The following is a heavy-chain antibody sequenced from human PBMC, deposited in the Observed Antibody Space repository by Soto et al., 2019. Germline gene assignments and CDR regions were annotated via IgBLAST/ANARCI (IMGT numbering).Heavy chain of an antibody. J-gene: IGHJ4*02. D-gene: IGHD3-22*01. CDR2: ISYDETNE. V-gene: IGHV3-30-3*01. Sequence: QVQLVESGGGVVQPGRSLRLSCAASGFTFSRYSVHWVRQAPGKGLEWVAAISYDETNESYADSVKGRFTISRDNSKNTMFLQMSSLRPEDTAVYFCSRAPFESSGYFAYWGQGTLVTVSS. CDR1: GFTFSRYS. CDR3: SRAPFESSGYFAY.